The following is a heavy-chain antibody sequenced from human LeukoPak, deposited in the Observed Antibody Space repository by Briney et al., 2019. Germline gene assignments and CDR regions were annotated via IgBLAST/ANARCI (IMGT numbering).Heavy chain of an antibody. V-gene: IGHV4-59*05. D-gene: IGHD3-10*01. CDR2: IYYTGST. J-gene: IGHJ4*02. CDR3: ARWFGKTLAGVY. CDR1: GGSISSYY. Sequence: SETLSLTCTVSGGSISSYYWSWIRQPAGKGLEWIGRIYYTGSTYYNPSLKSRVTISVDTSKNQFSLKLRSVTATDTAVYYCARWFGKTLAGVYWGEGTLVTVSS.